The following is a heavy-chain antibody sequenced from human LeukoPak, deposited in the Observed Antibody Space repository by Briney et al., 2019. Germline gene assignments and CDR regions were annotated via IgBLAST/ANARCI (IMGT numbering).Heavy chain of an antibody. CDR2: TNSDGSIT. J-gene: IGHJ4*02. Sequence: PGGSLRLSCAASGFTFSSYSMNWVRQAPGKGLEWVSSTNSDGSITGYTDSVKGRFTVSRDNAKNTLYLQMNSLRAEDTAVYYCARARWYSRDYWGQGTLVTVSS. CDR3: ARARWYSRDY. V-gene: IGHV3-74*01. D-gene: IGHD6-13*01. CDR1: GFTFSSYS.